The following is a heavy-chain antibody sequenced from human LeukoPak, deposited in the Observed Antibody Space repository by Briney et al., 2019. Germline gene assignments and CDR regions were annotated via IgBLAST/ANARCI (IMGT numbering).Heavy chain of an antibody. J-gene: IGHJ4*02. CDR2: IYYGGNT. CDR3: ARHAGAGFDY. V-gene: IGHV4-39*01. D-gene: IGHD6-19*01. CDR1: DDSISSTGYY. Sequence: SETLSLTCTVSDDSISSTGYYWGWIRQPPGKGLEWIGSIYYGGNTYYNPSLKSRVTISADTSKKQFSLKLSSVTAADTAVYYCARHAGAGFDYWGQGTLVTVSS.